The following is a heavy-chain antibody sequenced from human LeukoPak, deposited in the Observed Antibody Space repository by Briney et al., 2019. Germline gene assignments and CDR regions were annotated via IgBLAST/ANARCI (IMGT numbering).Heavy chain of an antibody. V-gene: IGHV3-30*04. CDR2: ISYDGSNK. Sequence: GRSLSLSCAASGFTFSSYAMHWVRPAPGKGLEWVAVISYDGSNKYYADSVKGRFTISRDNSKNTLYLQMNSLRAEDTAVYYCAREHDEGGYSGYDDAFDIWGQGTMVTVSS. CDR3: AREHDEGGYSGYDDAFDI. CDR1: GFTFSSYA. J-gene: IGHJ3*02. D-gene: IGHD5-12*01.